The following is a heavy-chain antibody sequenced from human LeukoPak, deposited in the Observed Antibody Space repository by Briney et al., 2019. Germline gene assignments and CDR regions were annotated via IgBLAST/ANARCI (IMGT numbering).Heavy chain of an antibody. CDR3: ARYRTGYHYFDY. CDR1: GGTFSSYA. J-gene: IGHJ4*02. CDR2: IIPIFGTA. V-gene: IGHV1-69*05. D-gene: IGHD7-27*01. Sequence: SVKVSCKATGGTFSSYAISWVRQAPGQGLEWMGGIIPIFGTANYAQKFQGRVTITTDESTSTAYMELSSLRSEDTAVYYCARYRTGYHYFDYWGQGTLVTVSS.